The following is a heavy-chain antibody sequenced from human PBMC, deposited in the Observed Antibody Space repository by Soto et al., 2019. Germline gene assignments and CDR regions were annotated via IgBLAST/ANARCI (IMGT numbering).Heavy chain of an antibody. D-gene: IGHD2-2*01. CDR3: ARSKIVPVTAAVSDYYYMDV. Sequence: QVQLQESCPGLVEPAGTLSLTCAVSSGSFSKDYCWTWVRQPPGKGLEWIGEIFQSGRTNYNPSLQSRVIISLDKSKNDFALRLSSVTAADTAVYYCARSKIVPVTAAVSDYYYMDVWGRGTTVTVSS. J-gene: IGHJ6*03. CDR2: IFQSGRT. V-gene: IGHV4-4*02. CDR1: SGSFSKDYC.